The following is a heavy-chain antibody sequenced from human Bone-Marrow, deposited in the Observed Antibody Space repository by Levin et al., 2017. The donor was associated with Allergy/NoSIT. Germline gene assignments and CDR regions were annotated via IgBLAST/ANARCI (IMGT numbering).Heavy chain of an antibody. CDR1: GGSFSGYY. CDR3: ARSLPLYSSSWDGWFDP. J-gene: IGHJ5*02. Sequence: SETLSLTCAVYGGSFSGYYWSWIRQPPGKGLEWIGEINHSGSTNYNPSLKSRVTISVDTSKNQFSLKLSSVTAADTAVYYCARSLPLYSSSWDGWFDPWGQGTLVTVSS. V-gene: IGHV4-34*01. CDR2: INHSGST. D-gene: IGHD6-13*01.